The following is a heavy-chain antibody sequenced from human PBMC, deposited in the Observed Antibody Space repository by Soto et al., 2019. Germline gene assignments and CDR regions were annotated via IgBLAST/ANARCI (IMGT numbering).Heavy chain of an antibody. V-gene: IGHV1-69*08. CDR1: GGTFSSYT. CDR3: ARDCSSTSCYAYP. CDR2: IIPILGMA. J-gene: IGHJ5*02. Sequence: QVQLVQSGAEVKKPGSSVKVSCKASGGTFSSYTISWVRQAPGQGLEWMGRIIPILGMANYAQKFQGRVTITADKSTSTAYMELSSLRSEDTAVYYCARDCSSTSCYAYPWGQGTLVTVSS. D-gene: IGHD2-2*01.